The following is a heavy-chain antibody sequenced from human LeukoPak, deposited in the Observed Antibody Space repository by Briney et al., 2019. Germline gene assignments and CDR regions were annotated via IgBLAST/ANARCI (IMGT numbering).Heavy chain of an antibody. J-gene: IGHJ6*02. CDR2: INPNSGGT. CDR3: ARSDSSGWYLGGNGMDV. D-gene: IGHD6-19*01. CDR1: GYSFTGYH. V-gene: IGHV1-2*02. Sequence: ASVKVSCKASGYSFTGYHIHWVRQAPGQGLECMGWINPNSGGTLYVQKFQGRVTMTRDTSITTAYMELSRLRSDDTAVYYCARSDSSGWYLGGNGMDVWGQGTTVTVSS.